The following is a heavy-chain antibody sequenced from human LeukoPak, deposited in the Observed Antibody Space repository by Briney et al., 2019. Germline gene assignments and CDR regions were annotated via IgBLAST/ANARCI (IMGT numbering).Heavy chain of an antibody. CDR3: ARVGDYYGSGSYYIPYYYYGMDV. J-gene: IGHJ6*02. V-gene: IGHV1-18*01. CDR2: ISAYNGNT. CDR1: GYTFTSYG. D-gene: IGHD3-10*01. Sequence: ASVKVSCKASGYTFTSYGISWVRQAPGQGLEWMGWISAYNGNTNYAQKLQGRVTMTTDTSTSTAYMELRSPRSDDTAVYYCARVGDYYGSGSYYIPYYYYGMDVWGQGTTVTVSS.